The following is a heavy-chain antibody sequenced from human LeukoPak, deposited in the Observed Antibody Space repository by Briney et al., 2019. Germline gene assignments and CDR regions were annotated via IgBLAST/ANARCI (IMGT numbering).Heavy chain of an antibody. V-gene: IGHV3-21*01. D-gene: IGHD4-17*01. CDR2: ITTTSAYI. J-gene: IGHJ4*02. CDR1: GFTFNEYT. Sequence: GGSLRLSCAASGFTFNEYTLNWVRRAPGKGLEWVSSITTTSAYIYCADSVKGRFTISRDNAKNSLYLQMNSLRADDTGVYYCARDIVNGDYVSAYWGQGTLVTVSS. CDR3: ARDIVNGDYVSAY.